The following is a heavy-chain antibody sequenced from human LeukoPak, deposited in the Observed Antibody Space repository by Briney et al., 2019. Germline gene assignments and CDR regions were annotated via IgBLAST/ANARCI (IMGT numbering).Heavy chain of an antibody. CDR2: ISSSSSYI. Sequence: GSLRLSCAASGFTFSSYSMNWVRQAPGKGLEWVSSISSSSSYIYYADSVKGRFTISRDNAKNSLYLQMNSLRAEDTAVYYCARETEDYYDSSGYYYWGQGTLVTVSS. J-gene: IGHJ4*02. V-gene: IGHV3-21*01. CDR1: GFTFSSYS. CDR3: ARETEDYYDSSGYYY. D-gene: IGHD3-22*01.